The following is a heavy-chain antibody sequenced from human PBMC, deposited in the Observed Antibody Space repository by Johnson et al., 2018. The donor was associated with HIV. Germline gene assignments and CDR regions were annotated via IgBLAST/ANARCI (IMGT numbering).Heavy chain of an antibody. CDR3: ARDRVPDAFDI. Sequence: VQLVESGGVAVQPGGSLRLSCTASGFTFDDYALHWGRQAPGKGLEWVSVIYSGGSTYYADSVKGRFTISRDNSKNTLYLQMNSLRAEDTAVYYCARDRVPDAFDIWGQGTMVTVSS. CDR2: IYSGGST. J-gene: IGHJ3*02. V-gene: IGHV3-66*01. D-gene: IGHD3-3*01. CDR1: GFTFDDYA.